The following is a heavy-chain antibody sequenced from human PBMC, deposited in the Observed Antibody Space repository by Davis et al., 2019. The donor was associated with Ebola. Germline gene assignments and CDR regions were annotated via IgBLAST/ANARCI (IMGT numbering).Heavy chain of an antibody. D-gene: IGHD3-10*01. J-gene: IGHJ4*02. Sequence: GESLKISCAASGFTFSDYYMSWIRQAPGKGLEWVSYISSSGSTIYYADSVKGRFTISRDNAKNSLYLQMNSLRAEDTAVYYCARLPYYYGPRDYWGQGTLVTVSS. CDR1: GFTFSDYY. CDR2: ISSSGSTI. CDR3: ARLPYYYGPRDY. V-gene: IGHV3-11*01.